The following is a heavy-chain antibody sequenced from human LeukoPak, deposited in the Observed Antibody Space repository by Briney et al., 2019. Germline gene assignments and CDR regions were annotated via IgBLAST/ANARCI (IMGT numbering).Heavy chain of an antibody. Sequence: SVKVSCKASGGTFSSHAISWVRQAPGQGLEWMGGIIPIFGTANYAQKFQGRVTITADESTSTAYMELSRLRSEDTAVYYCARGGTTVTSVRLDYWGQGTLVTVSS. CDR2: IIPIFGTA. D-gene: IGHD4-17*01. V-gene: IGHV1-69*13. J-gene: IGHJ4*02. CDR1: GGTFSSHA. CDR3: ARGGTTVTSVRLDY.